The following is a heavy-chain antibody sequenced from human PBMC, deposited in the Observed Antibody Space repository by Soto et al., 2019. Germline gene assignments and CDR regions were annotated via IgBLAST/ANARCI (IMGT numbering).Heavy chain of an antibody. CDR1: GFTLSSYE. V-gene: IGHV3-48*03. Sequence: GGSLRLSCAGSGFTLSSYEMMWVRQAPGKGLEWVSYIHVNVDTTYYPDSVKGRFTISRDNAKNSMYLQMNSLRAGDTAVYYCATSLSGYYYNYWGQGTLVTVSS. CDR3: ATSLSGYYYNY. CDR2: IHVNVDTT. D-gene: IGHD3-22*01. J-gene: IGHJ4*02.